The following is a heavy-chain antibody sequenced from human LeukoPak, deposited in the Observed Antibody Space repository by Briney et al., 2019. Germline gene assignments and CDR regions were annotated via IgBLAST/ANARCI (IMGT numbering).Heavy chain of an antibody. CDR3: AKTSRKNSAYDSPFDY. D-gene: IGHD5-12*01. J-gene: IGHJ4*02. CDR1: GFTFSTYA. V-gene: IGHV3-23*01. CDR2: VRGSGSDT. Sequence: GGSLRLSCAASGFTFSTYAMSWVRQAPGEGLEWVSAVRGSGSDTYYADSVKGRFTISRDNSKNTVFLQMNSLRAGDTAIYYCAKTSRKNSAYDSPFDYWGQGTLVTVSS.